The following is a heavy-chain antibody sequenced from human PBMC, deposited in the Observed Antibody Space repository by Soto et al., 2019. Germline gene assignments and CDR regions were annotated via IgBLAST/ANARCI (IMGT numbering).Heavy chain of an antibody. CDR3: ARDPNIVLVPAALRSYYYYYGMDV. CDR2: IKQDGSEK. J-gene: IGHJ6*02. CDR1: GFTFRNYG. Sequence: GGSLRLSCVASGFTFRNYGMLWVRQAPGKGLEWVANIKQDGSEKYYVDSVKGRFTISRDNAKNSLYLQMNSLRAEDTAVYYCARDPNIVLVPAALRSYYYYYGMDVWGQGTTVTVSS. D-gene: IGHD2-2*01. V-gene: IGHV3-7*01.